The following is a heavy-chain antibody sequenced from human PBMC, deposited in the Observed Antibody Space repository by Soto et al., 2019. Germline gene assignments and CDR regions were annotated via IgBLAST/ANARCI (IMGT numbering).Heavy chain of an antibody. Sequence: EVQFLEAGGGLVQPGGSLRLSCAASGVTFSNYAKNWVRHAPGKGLEWVSGISHRGRSTYYADSLKGRFTISRDNSKSTLFLQMNSLTAEDTAVYYCAKESWVHHGSEGGNWLDPWGQGTLVTVSS. CDR3: AKESWVHHGSEGGNWLDP. CDR2: ISHRGRST. V-gene: IGHV3-23*01. J-gene: IGHJ5*02. D-gene: IGHD3-10*01. CDR1: GVTFSNYA.